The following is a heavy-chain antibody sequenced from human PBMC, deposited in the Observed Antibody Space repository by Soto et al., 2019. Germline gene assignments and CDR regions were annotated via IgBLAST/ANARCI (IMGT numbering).Heavy chain of an antibody. Sequence: GGPLRLSCAASGFTFSSYSMNWVRQAPGKGLEWVSYISSSSSTIYYADSVKGRFTISRDNAKNSLYLQMNSLRAEDTAVYYCARDRPKGVVREYGSGWYQEYWGQGTLVTVSS. CDR3: ARDRPKGVVREYGSGWYQEY. V-gene: IGHV3-48*01. CDR2: ISSSSSTI. J-gene: IGHJ4*02. D-gene: IGHD6-19*01. CDR1: GFTFSSYS.